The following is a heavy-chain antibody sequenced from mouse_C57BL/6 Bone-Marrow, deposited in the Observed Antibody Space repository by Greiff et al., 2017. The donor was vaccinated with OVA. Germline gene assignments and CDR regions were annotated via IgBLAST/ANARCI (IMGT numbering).Heavy chain of an antibody. V-gene: IGHV7-3*01. Sequence: EVMLVESGGGLVQPGDSLSLSCAASGLTFTNYYMSWVRQPPGKALEWLAFIRNKPNGSTTEYSASVKGRFTISRDNSQSILYLQMNALRAEDSATYYCARYKGRVAVDYFVYWGQGTALTVSS. CDR1: GLTFTNYY. D-gene: IGHD1-1*01. CDR2: IRNKPNGSTT. J-gene: IGHJ2*01. CDR3: ARYKGRVAVDYFVY.